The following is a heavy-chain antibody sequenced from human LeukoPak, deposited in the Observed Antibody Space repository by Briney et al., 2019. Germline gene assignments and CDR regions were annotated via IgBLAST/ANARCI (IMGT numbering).Heavy chain of an antibody. Sequence: SGGSLRLSCAASGFTLRSYDMSWVRQAPGKGLEWVAATSGSGVNSYYADSVRGRFTISRDNSQNTLYLQMDGLRAEDTALYYCAKEYSGYDFDYWGQGTLVTVSS. CDR3: AKEYSGYDFDY. J-gene: IGHJ4*02. CDR2: TSGSGVNS. V-gene: IGHV3-23*01. D-gene: IGHD5-12*01. CDR1: GFTLRSYD.